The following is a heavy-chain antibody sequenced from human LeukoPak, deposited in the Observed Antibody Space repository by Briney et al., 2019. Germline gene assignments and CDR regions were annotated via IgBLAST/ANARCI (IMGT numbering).Heavy chain of an antibody. V-gene: IGHV3-23*01. D-gene: IGHD7-27*01. Sequence: GGSLRLSCAASGFTFSSYAMSWVRQAPGEGLEWVSSISDSGTHIYYADSVKGRFTVSRDNSKNTLFLQMNSLRAEDTAVYYCAKDGGLWVSAHWGDSWGRGTLVTVSS. CDR2: ISDSGTHI. J-gene: IGHJ4*02. CDR3: AKDGGLWVSAHWGDS. CDR1: GFTFSSYA.